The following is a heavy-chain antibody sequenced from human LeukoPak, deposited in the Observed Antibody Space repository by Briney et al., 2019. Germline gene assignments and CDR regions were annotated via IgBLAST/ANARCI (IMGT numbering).Heavy chain of an antibody. D-gene: IGHD6-13*01. CDR2: IYYTGST. CDR1: GGSISSYY. Sequence: SETLSLTCTVSGGSISSYYWSWIRQPPGKGLEWTGDIYYTGSTKYNASLKSRVTISVDTSKNQFSLKLSSVTAADTAVYYCARLRPSIGAAGTFDYWGQGTLVTVSS. J-gene: IGHJ4*02. CDR3: ARLRPSIGAAGTFDY. V-gene: IGHV4-59*08.